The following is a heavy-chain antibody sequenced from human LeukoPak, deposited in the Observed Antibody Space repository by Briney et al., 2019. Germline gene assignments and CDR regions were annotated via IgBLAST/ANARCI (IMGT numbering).Heavy chain of an antibody. Sequence: ESLRLSCAASGFTFSSFVMSWVRQAPGKGLEWIGYIYYSGSTNYNPSLKSRVTISVDTSKNQFSLKLSSVTAADTAVYYCARDWGIAAAGIPEYFQHWGQGTLVTVSS. CDR3: ARDWGIAAAGIPEYFQH. V-gene: IGHV4-59*01. D-gene: IGHD6-13*01. CDR1: GFTFSSFV. J-gene: IGHJ1*01. CDR2: IYYSGST.